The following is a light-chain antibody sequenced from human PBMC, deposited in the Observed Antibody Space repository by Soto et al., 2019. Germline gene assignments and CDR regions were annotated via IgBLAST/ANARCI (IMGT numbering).Light chain of an antibody. CDR3: QQRNVWPPIT. Sequence: VLTQSPATLSLSPGERATLSCRASQSIHTSLAWYQQKPGQPPRLVVYDSTLRANGVPDRFGGSRSGTEFTLTINNLEPEDFAVYYCQQRNVWPPITFGQWTRLEIK. V-gene: IGKV3-11*01. CDR1: QSIHTS. J-gene: IGKJ5*01. CDR2: DST.